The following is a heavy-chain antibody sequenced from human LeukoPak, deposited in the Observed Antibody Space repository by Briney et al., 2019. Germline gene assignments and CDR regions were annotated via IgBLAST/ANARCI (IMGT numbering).Heavy chain of an antibody. Sequence: GESLKISCKGSGFTFTKYWIGWVRQMPGKGLEWMGIMYLGDSETRYSPSFQGQVAISADKSISTVFLQWSSLKASDTAMYYCVRHEGSISGWPFDYWGQGTLVTVSS. CDR2: MYLGDSET. CDR3: VRHEGSISGWPFDY. V-gene: IGHV5-51*01. J-gene: IGHJ4*02. CDR1: GFTFTKYW. D-gene: IGHD6-19*01.